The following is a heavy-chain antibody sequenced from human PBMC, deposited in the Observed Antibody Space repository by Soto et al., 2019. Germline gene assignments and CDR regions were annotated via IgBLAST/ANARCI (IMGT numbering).Heavy chain of an antibody. CDR3: ARGIEGWYQGRYYYGMDV. V-gene: IGHV4-61*08. J-gene: IGHJ6*02. Sequence: PSETLSLTCTVSGGSISSGGYYWSWIRQHPGKGLEWIGYIHYSGSTNYSPSLKSRVTISVDTSKNQFSLKLSSVTAADTAVYYCARGIEGWYQGRYYYGMDVWGQGTTVTVSS. D-gene: IGHD6-19*01. CDR1: GGSISSGGYY. CDR2: IHYSGST.